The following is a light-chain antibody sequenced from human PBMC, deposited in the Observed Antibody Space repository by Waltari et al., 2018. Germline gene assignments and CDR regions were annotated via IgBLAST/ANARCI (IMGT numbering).Light chain of an antibody. CDR3: QQRSDWLLT. J-gene: IGKJ4*01. CDR1: RGVSSY. V-gene: IGKV3-11*01. CDR2: DAS. Sequence: EIVLTQSPATLSLSPGERPTFPGRASRGVSSYLPWYQQKSGQAPSPPIYDASNRATGIPARFSGGGSGTDFTLTISSLEPEDFAVYYCQQRSDWLLTFGGGTKVEIK.